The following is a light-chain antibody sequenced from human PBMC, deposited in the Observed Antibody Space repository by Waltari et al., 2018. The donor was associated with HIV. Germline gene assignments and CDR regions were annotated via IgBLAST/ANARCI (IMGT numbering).Light chain of an antibody. CDR3: SSYAPTNKFYVL. Sequence: QSALPQPPSSSGSPRPSCTMSCTGTSRDIGGYTYVFWYQHHPGSAPTLIMTEVTKRPSGVPARFSGSKSGNTASLTVSGLQAEDEAHYYCSSYAPTNKFYVLFGGGTTLTVL. CDR2: EVT. J-gene: IGLJ2*01. V-gene: IGLV2-8*01. CDR1: SRDIGGYTY.